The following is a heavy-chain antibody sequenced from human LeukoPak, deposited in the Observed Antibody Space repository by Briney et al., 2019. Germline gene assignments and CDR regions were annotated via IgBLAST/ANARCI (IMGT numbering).Heavy chain of an antibody. CDR3: AREGYYFDY. CDR2: TYYRSKWYY. CDR1: GDSVSSNSAA. J-gene: IGHJ4*02. V-gene: IGHV6-1*01. Sequence: SQTLSLTFAISGDSVSSNSAAWHWIRQSPSRGLEWLGRTYYRSKWYYDYAVSVKSRITINPDTSKNQFSLQLNSVTPEDTAVYYCAREGYYFDYWGQGTLVTVSS.